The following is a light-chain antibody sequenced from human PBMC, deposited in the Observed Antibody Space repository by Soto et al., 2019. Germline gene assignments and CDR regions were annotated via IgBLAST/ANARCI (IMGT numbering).Light chain of an antibody. Sequence: EIVMTQSPATLSVSPGERVTLSCRASQSVSSKLAWYQQRPGQAPRLLIYGAFSRATGIPARFSGSGSGTEFTLTSSSLQSEDFVVYFCQQYNDWPFTFGPGTKVDIK. CDR2: GAF. V-gene: IGKV3-15*01. CDR3: QQYNDWPFT. CDR1: QSVSSK. J-gene: IGKJ3*01.